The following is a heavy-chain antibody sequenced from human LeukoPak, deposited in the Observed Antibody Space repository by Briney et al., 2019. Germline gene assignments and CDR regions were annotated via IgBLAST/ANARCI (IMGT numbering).Heavy chain of an antibody. CDR1: GFTFSSYA. CDR2: ISGSGSST. Sequence: GGSLRLFCAASGFTFSSYAMSWVRQAPGKGREWVSAISGSGSSTYYADSVKGRFTISRDNSKNTLYLQMNSLRAEDTAVYYCARDWEIPPYFDYWGQGTLVTVSS. J-gene: IGHJ4*02. V-gene: IGHV3-23*01. CDR3: ARDWEIPPYFDY. D-gene: IGHD1-26*01.